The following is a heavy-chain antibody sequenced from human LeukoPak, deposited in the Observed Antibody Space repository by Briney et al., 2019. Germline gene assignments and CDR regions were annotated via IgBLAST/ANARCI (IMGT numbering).Heavy chain of an antibody. D-gene: IGHD7-27*01. CDR1: GYTFTSHD. CDR2: MSPNSGDT. J-gene: IGHJ4*02. V-gene: IGHV1-8*01. Sequence: ASVTVSCKASGYTFTSHDINWVRQATGQGLEWMGWMSPNSGDTGYAQRFQGRVTMTSDSSISTAYMELSSLRSEDTAIYYCVRTPPNWGFDYWGQGTLVTVSS. CDR3: VRTPPNWGFDY.